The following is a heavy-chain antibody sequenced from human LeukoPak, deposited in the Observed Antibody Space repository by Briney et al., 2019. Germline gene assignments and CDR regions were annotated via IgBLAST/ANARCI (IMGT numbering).Heavy chain of an antibody. V-gene: IGHV3-30*02. CDR3: AKDGGGVVVPAAIGY. D-gene: IGHD2-2*01. CDR2: IRYDGSNK. J-gene: IGHJ4*02. Sequence: GGSLRLSCAASGFTFSSYAMSWVRQAPGKGLEWVAFIRYDGSNKYYADSVKGRFTISRDNSKNTLYLQMNSLRAEDTAVYYCAKDGGGVVVPAAIGYWGQGTLVTVSS. CDR1: GFTFSSYA.